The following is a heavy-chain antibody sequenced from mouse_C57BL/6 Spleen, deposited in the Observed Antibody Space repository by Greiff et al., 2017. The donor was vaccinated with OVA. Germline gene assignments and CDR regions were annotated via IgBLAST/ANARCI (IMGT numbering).Heavy chain of an antibody. J-gene: IGHJ2*01. D-gene: IGHD2-4*01. CDR1: GFTFSSYA. Sequence: EVQVVESGEGLVKPGGSLKLSCAASGFTFSSYAMSWVRQTPEKRLEWVAYISSGGDCTYYADTVKGRFTISSDNARHPLYLQMSSLESEDTAMYDCARNDYDIGDFDYWGQGTTLTVSS. CDR3: ARNDYDIGDFDY. V-gene: IGHV5S21*01. CDR2: ISSGGDCT.